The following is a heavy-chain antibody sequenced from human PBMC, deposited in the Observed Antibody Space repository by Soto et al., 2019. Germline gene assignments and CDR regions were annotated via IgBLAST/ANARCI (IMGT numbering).Heavy chain of an antibody. CDR1: GYTFTSYG. Sequence: ASVKVSCKASGYTFTSYGISWVRQAPGQGLEWMGWISAYNGNTNYAQKLQGRVTMTTDTSTSTAYMELRSLRSDDTAVYYCARWMGVYYDFWSGYSSFDYWGQGTLVTV. J-gene: IGHJ4*02. V-gene: IGHV1-18*01. D-gene: IGHD3-3*01. CDR3: ARWMGVYYDFWSGYSSFDY. CDR2: ISAYNGNT.